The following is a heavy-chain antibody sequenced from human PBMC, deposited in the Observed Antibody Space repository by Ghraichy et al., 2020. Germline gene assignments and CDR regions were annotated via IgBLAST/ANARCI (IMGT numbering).Heavy chain of an antibody. D-gene: IGHD6-13*01. J-gene: IGHJ4*02. Sequence: GESLNISCAASGFTFSSYSMNWVRQAPGKGLEWVSSISSSSSYIYYADSVKGRFTISRDNAKNSLYLQMNSLRAEDTAVYYCARGVGSSSWTFDYWGQGTLVTVSS. V-gene: IGHV3-21*01. CDR2: ISSSSSYI. CDR1: GFTFSSYS. CDR3: ARGVGSSSWTFDY.